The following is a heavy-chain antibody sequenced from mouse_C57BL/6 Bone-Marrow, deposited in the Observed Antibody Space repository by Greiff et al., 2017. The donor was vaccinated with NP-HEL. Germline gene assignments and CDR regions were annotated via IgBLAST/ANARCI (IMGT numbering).Heavy chain of an antibody. J-gene: IGHJ3*01. Sequence: EVKLQESGAELVRPGASVKLSCTASGFNIKDDYMHWVKQRPEQGLEWIGWIDPENGDTEYASKFQGKATITADTSSNTAYLQLSSLTSEDTAVYYCTTYSNYPWFADWGQGTLVTVSA. D-gene: IGHD2-5*01. V-gene: IGHV14-4*01. CDR1: GFNIKDDY. CDR3: TTYSNYPWFAD. CDR2: IDPENGDT.